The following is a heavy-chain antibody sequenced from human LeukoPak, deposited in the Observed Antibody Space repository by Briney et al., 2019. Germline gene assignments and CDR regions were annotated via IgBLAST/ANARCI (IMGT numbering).Heavy chain of an antibody. D-gene: IGHD2-15*01. CDR3: ARDSYCSAGTCYSRVGY. Sequence: AASVKVSCKASGYTFTNYPMNWVRQAPGQGLEWMGWIDTNTGKPTYAQGFTGRFVFSLDTPVTTAYLQISCLKGEDTAVYYCARDSYCSAGTCYSRVGYWGQGTLVIVSS. CDR2: IDTNTGKP. V-gene: IGHV7-4-1*02. J-gene: IGHJ4*02. CDR1: GYTFTNYP.